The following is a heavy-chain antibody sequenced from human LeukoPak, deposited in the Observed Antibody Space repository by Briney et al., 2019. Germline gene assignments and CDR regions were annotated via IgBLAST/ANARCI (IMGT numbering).Heavy chain of an antibody. CDR3: ARGDGWFGELSNFDY. J-gene: IGHJ4*02. CDR1: GLNFYDSA. V-gene: IGHV3-43*02. D-gene: IGHD3-10*01. CDR2: ISADGGST. Sequence: GGSLRLSCVASGLNFYDSAMHWVRQAAGQGVEWVSLISADGGSTFSADSVRGRFTISRDNAKKSLYLQMNTLRDDDTAVYYCARGDGWFGELSNFDYWGQGTLVTVSS.